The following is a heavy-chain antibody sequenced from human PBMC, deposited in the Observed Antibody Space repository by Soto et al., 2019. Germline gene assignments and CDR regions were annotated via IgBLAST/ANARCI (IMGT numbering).Heavy chain of an antibody. CDR2: VAVGSGYT. D-gene: IGHD2-8*01. CDR3: AADATAWQQMVPSDY. CDR1: GFTFTSSA. V-gene: IGHV1-58*01. J-gene: IGHJ4*02. Sequence: SVKVSCKASGFTFTSSAFQWVRQARGQRLEWIGWVAVGSGYTNYAQRFQDRVTLTRDMSTATTYMELSRLTSEDTAIYYCAADATAWQQMVPSDYWGQGTLVTVSS.